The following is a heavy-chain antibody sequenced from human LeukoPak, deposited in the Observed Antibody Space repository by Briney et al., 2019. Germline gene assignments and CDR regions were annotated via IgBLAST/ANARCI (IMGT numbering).Heavy chain of an antibody. J-gene: IGHJ5*02. CDR2: INHSGST. Sequence: SETLSLTCAVYGGSFSGYYWSWIRQPPGKGLEWIAEINHSGSTNYNPSLKSRVTISVDTSKNQFSLKLSSVTAADTAVYYCARGFVVQQLFNWFDPWGQGTLVTVSS. CDR3: ARGFVVQQLFNWFDP. V-gene: IGHV4-34*01. D-gene: IGHD6-13*01. CDR1: GGSFSGYY.